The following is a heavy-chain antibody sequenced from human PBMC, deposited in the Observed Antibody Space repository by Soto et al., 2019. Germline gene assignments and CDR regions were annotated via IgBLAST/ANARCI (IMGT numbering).Heavy chain of an antibody. V-gene: IGHV1-69*12. CDR3: SRTTVTTLAVGDHYSGMDA. CDR1: GGTFRSYA. CDR2: ITPMFGEA. J-gene: IGHJ6*02. Sequence: QVQLVQSGAEVKKPGSSVKVSCKASGGTFRSYAMSWVRQAPGQGLEWMGGITPMFGEATYAQKFQGRVTITADESTRTADMDLSSLRSEDTAIDYCSRTTVTTLAVGDHYSGMDAWGQGTTVTVSS. D-gene: IGHD4-17*01.